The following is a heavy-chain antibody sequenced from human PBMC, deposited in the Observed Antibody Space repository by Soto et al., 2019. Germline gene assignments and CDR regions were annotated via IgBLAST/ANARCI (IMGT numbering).Heavy chain of an antibody. J-gene: IGHJ4*02. D-gene: IGHD5-18*01. Sequence: QVQLVQSGAEVKKPGASVKVSCKASGYTFTSYGISWVRQAPGQGLEWRGWINAYNGNTKYAQKLQGRVTMTTDTSTSTAYMELRSLRSAETGVYYCARDQAMAQFDYWGQGNLVTVSS. CDR3: ARDQAMAQFDY. CDR1: GYTFTSYG. V-gene: IGHV1-18*01. CDR2: INAYNGNT.